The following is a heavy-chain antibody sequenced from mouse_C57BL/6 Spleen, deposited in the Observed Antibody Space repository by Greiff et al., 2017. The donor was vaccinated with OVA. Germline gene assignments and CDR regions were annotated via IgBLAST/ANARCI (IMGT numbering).Heavy chain of an antibody. CDR3: AKNYGSSSYYFDY. J-gene: IGHJ2*01. CDR1: GFSLTSYG. D-gene: IGHD1-1*01. V-gene: IGHV2-5*01. CDR2: IWRGGST. Sequence: VMLVESGPGLVQPSQSLSITCTVSGFSLTSYGVHWVRQSPGKGLEWLGVIWRGGSTDYNAAFMSRLSITKDNSKSQVFFKMNSLHADDTSISYCAKNYGSSSYYFDYWVQGTTLTVSS.